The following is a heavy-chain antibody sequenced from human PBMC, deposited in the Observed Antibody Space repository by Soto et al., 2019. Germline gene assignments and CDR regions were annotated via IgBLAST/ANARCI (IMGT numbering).Heavy chain of an antibody. J-gene: IGHJ4*02. V-gene: IGHV1-69*01. CDR3: GRDPGGIAVGGNMHY. D-gene: IGHD6-19*01. Sequence: QVQLVQSGAEVKKPGSSVKVSCKASGGTFSSYAISWVRQAPGQGLEWMGGIIPIFGTANYAQKFQGRVTITADESTGTAYMELGSLRLEDKAVYYCGRDPGGIAVGGNMHYWGQGTLVTVSS. CDR1: GGTFSSYA. CDR2: IIPIFGTA.